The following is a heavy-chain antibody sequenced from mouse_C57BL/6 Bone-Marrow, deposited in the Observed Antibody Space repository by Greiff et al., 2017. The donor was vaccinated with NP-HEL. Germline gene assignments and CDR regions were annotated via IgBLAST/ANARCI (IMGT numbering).Heavy chain of an antibody. J-gene: IGHJ3*01. CDR1: GYTFTSYG. V-gene: IGHV1-81*01. CDR3: ARCLPFAY. D-gene: IGHD2-1*01. Sequence: VKVVESGAELARPGASVKLSCKASGYTFTSYGISWVKQRTGQGLEWIGEIYPRSGNTYYNEKFKGKATLTADKSSSTAYMELRSLTSEDSAVYFCARCLPFAYWGQGTLVTVSA. CDR2: IYPRSGNT.